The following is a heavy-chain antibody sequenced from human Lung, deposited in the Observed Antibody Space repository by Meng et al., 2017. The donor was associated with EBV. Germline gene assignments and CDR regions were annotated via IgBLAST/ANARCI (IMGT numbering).Heavy chain of an antibody. J-gene: IGHJ2*01. V-gene: IGHV6-1*02. CDR1: GDSGACSSTA. Sequence: LQPLRPRRVKPSQPSALPCCISGDSGACSSTAWTWSRHSPSRGLEWLGRTYYRSKWYNDYAVFLKSRITINPDTSKNQFSLQLNSVTPEDTAVYYCAKGATSVFDLWGRGTLVTVSS. CDR3: AKGATSVFDL. CDR2: TYYRSKWYN.